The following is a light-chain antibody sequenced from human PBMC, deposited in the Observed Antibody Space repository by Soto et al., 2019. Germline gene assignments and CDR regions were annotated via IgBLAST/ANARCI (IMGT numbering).Light chain of an antibody. V-gene: IGKV1-27*01. CDR1: QGIIDY. CDR2: AAS. Sequence: DIQMTQSPSSLSASVGDTVTITCRASQGIIDYLAWYQQRPGKVPKLLIYAASTLQTGVPSRFSGSGAGTDFTLTISSLQPEDVATYYWQNYDTAPQTFGQGTRVEIK. J-gene: IGKJ1*01. CDR3: QNYDTAPQT.